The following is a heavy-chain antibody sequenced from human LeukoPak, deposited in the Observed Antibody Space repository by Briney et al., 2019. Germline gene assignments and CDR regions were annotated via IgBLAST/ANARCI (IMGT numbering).Heavy chain of an antibody. V-gene: IGHV3-23*01. CDR2: FTSSGGST. CDR1: GLTFSSYA. J-gene: IGHJ6*02. CDR3: AREGYYSGTDV. Sequence: GGSLRLSCAASGLTFSSYAMSWVRQAPGKGLEWVSSFTSSGGSTNYADSVKGRFIISRDNSKNTLYLQMNSLRTEDTAVYYCAREGYYSGTDVWGQGTTVTVSS.